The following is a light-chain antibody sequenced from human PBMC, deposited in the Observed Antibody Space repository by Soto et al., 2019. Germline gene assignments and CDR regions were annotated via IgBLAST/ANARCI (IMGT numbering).Light chain of an antibody. J-gene: IGKJ3*01. CDR2: GAS. CDR1: QSVSSN. CDR3: QQTYSNPRT. V-gene: IGKV3-15*01. Sequence: EIVITHSPATLSLSPGERATLSCRASQSVSSNLAWYQQKPGQAPRLLIYGASTRATGIPARFSGSASGTDFTLTISSLQPKDSATYYCQQTYSNPRTFGPGTKVDIK.